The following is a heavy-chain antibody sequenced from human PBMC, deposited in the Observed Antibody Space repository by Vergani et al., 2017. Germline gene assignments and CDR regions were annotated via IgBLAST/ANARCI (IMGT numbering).Heavy chain of an antibody. CDR2: VEDSGYF. CDR3: ARSMVSRNPPDYFDN. V-gene: IGHV4-59*01. CDR1: GGSLSGYY. J-gene: IGHJ4*02. D-gene: IGHD1-14*01. Sequence: QVQLQESGPGLVRPSETLSLTCTVSGGSLSGYYWNWIRQTPGEGLEWIGYVEDSGYFNYNPSLKTRVSMSSNTSNHQFSLMLSSMNVADTAVYYCARSMVSRNPPDYFDNWGQGTLVTVSS.